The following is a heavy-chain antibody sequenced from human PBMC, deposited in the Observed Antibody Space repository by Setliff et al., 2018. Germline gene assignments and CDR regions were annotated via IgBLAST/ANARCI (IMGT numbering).Heavy chain of an antibody. CDR3: ARANKKLDYYYYYYMDV. CDR1: GGSISSGSYY. V-gene: IGHV4-61*02. CDR2: VYTNGGS. J-gene: IGHJ6*03. D-gene: IGHD1-1*01. Sequence: PSETLSLTCTVSGGSISSGSYYWSWIRHPAGKGLERIGRVYTNGGSDYSPFPKSRVSISLDTSKNQFSLKLISVTAADTAVYYCARANKKLDYYYYYYMDVWGKGTTVTVSS.